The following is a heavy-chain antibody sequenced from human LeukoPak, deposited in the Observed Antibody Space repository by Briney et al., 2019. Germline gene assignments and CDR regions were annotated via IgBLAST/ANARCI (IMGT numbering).Heavy chain of an antibody. CDR3: ARGLPPVMKYYFDY. CDR2: INNDGSIT. Sequence: PGGSLRLSCAASGFIFSRYWMHWVRQVAGKELVWVSRINNDGSITNSADSVKGRFTISRDDSKNTLYLQMNSLRAEDTAMYYCARGLPPVMKYYFDYWGQGTLVTVSS. D-gene: IGHD4-11*01. CDR1: GFIFSRYW. V-gene: IGHV3-74*01. J-gene: IGHJ4*02.